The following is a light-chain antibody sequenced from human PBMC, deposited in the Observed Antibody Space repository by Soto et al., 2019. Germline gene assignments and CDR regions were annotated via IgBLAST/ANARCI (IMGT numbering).Light chain of an antibody. CDR3: QQYGSSPLT. CDR1: QSVSSSY. Sequence: EIVLTQSPGTLSLSPGERATLSCRASQSVSSSYLAWYQQKPGQAPRLLIYGASSRATGIPDRFSGSGSGTDFTLTISRLEPVDFAVYYCQQYGSSPLTFGRGTKVEIK. J-gene: IGKJ4*01. V-gene: IGKV3-20*01. CDR2: GAS.